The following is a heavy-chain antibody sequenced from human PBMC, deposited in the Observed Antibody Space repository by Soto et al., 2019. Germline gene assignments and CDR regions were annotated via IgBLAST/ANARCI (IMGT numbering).Heavy chain of an antibody. CDR3: TRPAKPGYSSGLDY. CDR2: IRSKANSYAT. J-gene: IGHJ4*02. V-gene: IGHV3-73*01. Sequence: GGSLRLSCAASGFTFSGSAMHWVRQASGKGLEWVGRIRSKANSYATAYAASVKGRFTISRDDSKNTAYLQMNSLKTEDTAVYYCTRPAKPGYSSGLDYWGQGTLVTVSS. D-gene: IGHD6-19*01. CDR1: GFTFSGSA.